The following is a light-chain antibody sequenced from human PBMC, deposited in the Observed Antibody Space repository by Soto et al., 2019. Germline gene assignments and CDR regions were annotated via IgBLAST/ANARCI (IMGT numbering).Light chain of an antibody. Sequence: AIQMTQSPSSLSASVGDRVTLTCRASQDIGKDLGWYQQKPGEAPKFLIFEASTVQTGVPSRFSGSGSGTDFTLTISSLQPEDFATYFCLQDYNYPRTFGQGTTVALK. V-gene: IGKV1-6*01. J-gene: IGKJ1*01. CDR2: EAS. CDR3: LQDYNYPRT. CDR1: QDIGKD.